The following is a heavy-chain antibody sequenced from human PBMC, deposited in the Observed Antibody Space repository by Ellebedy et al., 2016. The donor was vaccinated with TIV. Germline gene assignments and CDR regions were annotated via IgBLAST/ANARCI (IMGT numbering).Heavy chain of an antibody. V-gene: IGHV4-30-2*01. D-gene: IGHD2-21*01. CDR2: IYHSGTS. J-gene: IGHJ1*01. CDR3: ARSSDGGGIQYFQH. Sequence: SETLSLTCAVSGGSISSDGYSWSWIRQPPGKGLEWIGCIYHSGTSYYNASLKSRVTMSVDKSKNLFSLDLDSVTAADTAVYYCARSSDGGGIQYFQHWGQGTLVTVSA. CDR1: GGSISSDGYS.